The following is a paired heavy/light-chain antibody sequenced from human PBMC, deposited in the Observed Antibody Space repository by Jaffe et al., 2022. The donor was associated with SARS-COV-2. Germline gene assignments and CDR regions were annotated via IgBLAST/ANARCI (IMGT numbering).Heavy chain of an antibody. D-gene: IGHD6-19*01. J-gene: IGHJ6*02. V-gene: IGHV3-33*01. CDR2: IWHDGSKK. Sequence: QVHLVESGGGVVLPGRSLRLSCATSGFTFSTHGIHWVRQAPGKGLEWVGVIWHDGSKKYYADSVRGRFTISRDNSKNTVYLQMNSLRAEDTALYYCARDAVGWFIDGQWYYGMDVWGQGTTVTVSS. CDR3: ARDAVGWFIDGQWYYGMDV. CDR1: GFTFSTHG.
Light chain of an antibody. Sequence: SYEVTQPPSVSVSPGQTARITCSGDALAKRYPFWYQQKSGQAPALVIYEDNKRPSGIPERFSGSNSGTMATLTISGAQVEDEADYYCYSTDSSGNLVVFGGGTKLTVL. V-gene: IGLV3-10*01. J-gene: IGLJ2*01. CDR2: EDN. CDR3: YSTDSSGNLVV. CDR1: ALAKRY.